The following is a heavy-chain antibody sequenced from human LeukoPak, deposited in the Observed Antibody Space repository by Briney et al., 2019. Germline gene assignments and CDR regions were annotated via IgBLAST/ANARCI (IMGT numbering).Heavy chain of an antibody. CDR3: ARGLYGGGLSYKGTDF. J-gene: IGHJ4*02. CDR2: IYYSGST. D-gene: IGHD4-23*01. CDR1: GGSISSGDYY. Sequence: SQTLSLTCTVSGGSISSGDYYWTWIRQHPGKGLEWIGYIYYSGSTYYNPSLRSRVTMSVDTSENQFSLKFSSVTASDTGVYFCARGLYGGGLSYKGTDFWGQGTLVTVSS. V-gene: IGHV4-31*03.